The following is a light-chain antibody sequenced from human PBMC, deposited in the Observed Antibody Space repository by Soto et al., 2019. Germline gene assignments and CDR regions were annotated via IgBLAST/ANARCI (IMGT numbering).Light chain of an antibody. Sequence: EIVSAQSPGTPYSSPGERATLSCRASQSVSSSYLAWYQQKPGQAPRLLIYNAFNRATGIPDRFSGSGSGTDFTLTISRLEPEDFAVYYCQQYGSSPGTFGGGTKVDIK. CDR3: QQYGSSPGT. V-gene: IGKV3-20*01. CDR1: QSVSSSY. CDR2: NAF. J-gene: IGKJ4*01.